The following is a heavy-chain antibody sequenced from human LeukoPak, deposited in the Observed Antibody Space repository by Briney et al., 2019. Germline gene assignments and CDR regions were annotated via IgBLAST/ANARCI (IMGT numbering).Heavy chain of an antibody. V-gene: IGHV3-23*01. CDR1: GFTFSIYA. CDR3: ANDYGLGTYSRY. Sequence: SGGSLRLSCAASGFTFSIYAMSWVRQAPGKGLEWVAVVSDSGDNTHYVNSVKGRFTISRDNSKNTLYLLMNSLRGEDTAVYYCANDYGLGTYSRYWGQGTLVTVSS. D-gene: IGHD3-10*01. J-gene: IGHJ4*02. CDR2: VSDSGDNT.